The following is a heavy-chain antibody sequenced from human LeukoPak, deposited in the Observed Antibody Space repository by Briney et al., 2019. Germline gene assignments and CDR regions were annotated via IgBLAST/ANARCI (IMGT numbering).Heavy chain of an antibody. CDR3: ASLFWSGNLDY. CDR2: IYHSGST. CDR1: GYSISSGYY. D-gene: IGHD3-3*01. J-gene: IGHJ4*02. Sequence: SETLSLTCAVSGYSISSGYYWGWIRPPPGKGLEWIGSIYHSGSTNYNPSLKSRVTISVDTSKNQFSLKLSSVTAADTAVYYCASLFWSGNLDYWGQGTLVTVSS. V-gene: IGHV4-38-2*01.